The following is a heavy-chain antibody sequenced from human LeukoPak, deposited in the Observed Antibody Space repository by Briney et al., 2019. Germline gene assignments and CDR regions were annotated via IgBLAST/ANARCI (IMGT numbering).Heavy chain of an antibody. CDR3: ARGGYYGSGSYYNYDSDY. Sequence: GGSLRLSCAASGFTFSSYSMNWVRQAPGKGLEWVSYISSSSSTIYYADSVKGRFTISRDNAKNSLYLQMNSLRAEDTAVYYCARGGYYGSGSYYNYDSDYWGQGTLVTVSS. D-gene: IGHD3-10*01. CDR1: GFTFSSYS. CDR2: ISSSSSTI. J-gene: IGHJ4*02. V-gene: IGHV3-48*01.